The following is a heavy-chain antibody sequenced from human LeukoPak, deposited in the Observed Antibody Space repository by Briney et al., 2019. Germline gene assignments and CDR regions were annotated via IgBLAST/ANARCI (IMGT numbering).Heavy chain of an antibody. J-gene: IGHJ4*02. CDR2: IIPIFGTA. CDR3: AREPSGWFLFDY. CDR1: GGTFSSYA. Sequence: SVKVSCKASGGTFSSYAISWVRQAPGQGLEWMGGIIPIFGTANYAQKFQGRVTITADESTSTAYMELSSLRSEDTAVYYCAREPSGWFLFDYWGQGTLVTVSS. D-gene: IGHD6-19*01. V-gene: IGHV1-69*13.